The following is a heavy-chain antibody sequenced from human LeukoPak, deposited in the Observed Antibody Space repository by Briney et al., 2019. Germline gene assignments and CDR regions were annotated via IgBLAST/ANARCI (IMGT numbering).Heavy chain of an antibody. CDR1: GGSISSYY. D-gene: IGHD6-19*01. J-gene: IGHJ4*02. CDR2: IYYSGST. V-gene: IGHV4-59*01. Sequence: SETLSLTCTVSGGSISSYYWSWIRQPPGKGLEWIGYIYYSGSTNYNPSLKSRVTISVDTSKNQFSLKLSSVTAADTAVYYCARGKGSIAVAGRGYYFDYWGQGTLVTVSS. CDR3: ARGKGSIAVAGRGYYFDY.